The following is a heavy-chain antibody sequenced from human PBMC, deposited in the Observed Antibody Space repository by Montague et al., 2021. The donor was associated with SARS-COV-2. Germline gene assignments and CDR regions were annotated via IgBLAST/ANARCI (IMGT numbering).Heavy chain of an antibody. Sequence: SETLSLTCTVSGGSISSSSYYWGWIRQPPGKGLEWIGSIYYSGSTYYNPSLKSRVTISVDTSKNRFSLELSSVTAADTAVYYCASPTYYYDSSGSDAFDIWGQGTMVTVSS. CDR2: IYYSGST. CDR3: ASPTYYYDSSGSDAFDI. J-gene: IGHJ3*02. D-gene: IGHD3-22*01. V-gene: IGHV4-39*01. CDR1: GGSISSSSYY.